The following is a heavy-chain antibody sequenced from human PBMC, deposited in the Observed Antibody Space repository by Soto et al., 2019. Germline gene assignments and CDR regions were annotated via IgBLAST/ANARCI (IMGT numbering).Heavy chain of an antibody. CDR2: IIPIFGTA. CDR3: ASGLGSVLRFLEWYDY. CDR1: GGTFSSYA. V-gene: IGHV1-69*13. J-gene: IGHJ4*02. Sequence: GASVKVSCKASGGTFSSYAISWVRQAPGQGLEWMGGIIPIFGTANYAQKFQGRVTITADESMSTAYMELSSLRSEDTAVYYCASGLGSVLRFLEWYDYWGQGTLAPVYS. D-gene: IGHD3-3*01.